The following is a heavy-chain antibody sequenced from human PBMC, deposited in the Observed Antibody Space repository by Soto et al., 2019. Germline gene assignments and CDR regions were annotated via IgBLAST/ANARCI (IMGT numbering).Heavy chain of an antibody. Sequence: QVTLKESGPVLVKPTETLTLTCTVSGFSLSNARMGVSWIRQPPGKALEWLAHIFSNDEKSYSTSLKSRLTISKDTSKIQVVLTMTNMDPVDTATYYCARIVSITLVRGVFSYGMDVWGQGTTVTVSS. D-gene: IGHD3-10*01. CDR2: IFSNDEK. CDR1: GFSLSNARMG. V-gene: IGHV2-26*01. J-gene: IGHJ6*02. CDR3: ARIVSITLVRGVFSYGMDV.